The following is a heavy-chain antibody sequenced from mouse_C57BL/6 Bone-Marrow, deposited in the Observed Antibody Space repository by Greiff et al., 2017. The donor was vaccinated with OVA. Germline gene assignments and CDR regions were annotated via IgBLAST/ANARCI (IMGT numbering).Heavy chain of an antibody. V-gene: IGHV1-55*01. CDR1: GFTFTSYW. J-gene: IGHJ1*03. Sequence: QVQLQQPGAELVKPGASVKMSCKASGFTFTSYWITWVIQRPGQGLEWIGDFYPGSGSTNYNEKFKSKATLTVDTSSSTAYMQLSNLTSEDSAVYYCARRGYYEYFDVWGTGTTVTVSS. D-gene: IGHD2-4*01. CDR2: FYPGSGST. CDR3: ARRGYYEYFDV.